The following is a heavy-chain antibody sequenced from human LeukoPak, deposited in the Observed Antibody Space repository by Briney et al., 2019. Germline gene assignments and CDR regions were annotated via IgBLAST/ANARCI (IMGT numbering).Heavy chain of an antibody. Sequence: ASVKVSCKASGYTFTSYGISWVRQAPGQGLEWMGMIYPRDGSTSYAQKFQGRVTVTRDTSTSTVHMELSGLRSEDTAVYYCARDQEAFDYWGQGTLVTVSS. CDR2: IYPRDGST. J-gene: IGHJ4*02. CDR1: GYTFTSYG. CDR3: ARDQEAFDY. V-gene: IGHV1-46*01.